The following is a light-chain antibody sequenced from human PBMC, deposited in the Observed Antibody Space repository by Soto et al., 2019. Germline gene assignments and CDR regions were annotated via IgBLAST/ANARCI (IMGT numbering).Light chain of an antibody. J-gene: IGKJ4*01. CDR1: QSVGRN. CDR3: QTRSNWPLT. V-gene: IGKV3-11*01. Sequence: EIVLTQSPATLSLSPGERATLSCRASQSVGRNLAWYQQKAGQAPRLLMYDTSNRATGIPTRFSGSESGTDFTLTISTREPEDFGVYYCQTRSNWPLTFGGGTKVEIK. CDR2: DTS.